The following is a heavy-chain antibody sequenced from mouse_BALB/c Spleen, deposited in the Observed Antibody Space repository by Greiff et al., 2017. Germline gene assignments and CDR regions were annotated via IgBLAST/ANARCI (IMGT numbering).Heavy chain of an antibody. V-gene: IGHV5-9-1*01. CDR1: GFTFSSYA. CDR2: ISSGGSYT. J-gene: IGHJ2*01. CDR3: ARVYYDYDDGDYFDY. D-gene: IGHD2-4*01. Sequence: DVMLVESGGGLVKPGGSLKLSCAASGFTFSSYAMSWVRQTPEKRLEWVATISSGGSYTYYPDSVKGRFTISRDNAKNTLYLQMSSLRSEDTAMYYCARVYYDYDDGDYFDYWGQGTTLTVSS.